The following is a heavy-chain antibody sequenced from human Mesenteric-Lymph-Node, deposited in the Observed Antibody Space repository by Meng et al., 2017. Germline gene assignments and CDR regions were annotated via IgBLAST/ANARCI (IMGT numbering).Heavy chain of an antibody. V-gene: IGHV1-18*01. J-gene: IGHJ5*02. Sequence: ASVKVSCKASGYTFTSYGISWVRQAPGQGLEWMGWISAYNGNTNYAQKLQGRVTMTTDTSTSTAYMELRSLRSDDTAVYYCARAVGVAGSYGAPGVFDPWGQGTLVTISS. CDR3: ARAVGVAGSYGAPGVFDP. CDR1: GYTFTSYG. CDR2: ISAYNGNT. D-gene: IGHD6-19*01.